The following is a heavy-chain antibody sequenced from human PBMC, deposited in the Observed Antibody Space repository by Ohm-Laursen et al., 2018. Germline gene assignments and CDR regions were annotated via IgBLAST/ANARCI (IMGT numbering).Heavy chain of an antibody. CDR2: IYYSGNT. CDR3: AREGSEQLVDY. D-gene: IGHD6-13*01. J-gene: IGHJ4*02. V-gene: IGHV4-31*03. Sequence: SDTLSLTCTVSGGSISSGGYYWSWIRQHPGKGLEWIGYIYYSGNTYYNPSLKSRVTISVDTSKNQFSLKLSSVTAADTAVYYCAREGSEQLVDYWGQGTLVTVSS. CDR1: GGSISSGGYY.